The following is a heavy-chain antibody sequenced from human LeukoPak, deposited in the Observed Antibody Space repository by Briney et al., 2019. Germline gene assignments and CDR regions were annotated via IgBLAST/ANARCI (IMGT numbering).Heavy chain of an antibody. V-gene: IGHV3-33*06. D-gene: IGHD4-17*01. CDR1: GFSFSSYA. CDR2: IWYDGSNK. Sequence: GRSLRLSCAASGFSFSSYAMHWVRQAPGRGLEWVSAIWYDGSNKFYADSVKGRFTISRDNSKNTLYLQMNSLRAEDTAVYYCAKSGPDFGDLPSEYYFDYWGQGNLVNVSS. CDR3: AKSGPDFGDLPSEYYFDY. J-gene: IGHJ4*02.